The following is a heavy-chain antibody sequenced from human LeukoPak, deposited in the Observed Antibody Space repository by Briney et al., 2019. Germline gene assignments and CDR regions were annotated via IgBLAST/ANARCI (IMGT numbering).Heavy chain of an antibody. D-gene: IGHD4-17*01. CDR3: ARHGDGFYHGMDV. CDR1: DFTFSRYS. V-gene: IGHV3-21*01. J-gene: IGHJ6*01. Sequence: GGSLRLSCAASDFTFSRYSMNWFRQAPGEGLEWVSSISSGGHNIYYADPVKGRFTISRDNAKNSLYLQMNSLRVEDTAVYYCARHGDGFYHGMDVWGQGTAVTVSS. CDR2: ISSGGHNI.